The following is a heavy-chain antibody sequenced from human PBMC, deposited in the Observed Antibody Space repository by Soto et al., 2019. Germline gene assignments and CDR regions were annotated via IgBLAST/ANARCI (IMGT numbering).Heavy chain of an antibody. CDR2: IYYSGSA. J-gene: IGHJ6*02. CDR1: GGSISSSSYY. Sequence: QLQLQESGPGLVKPSETLSLTCTVSGGSISSSSYYWGWIRQPPGKGLEWIGSIYYSGSAYYNPALKSRVTTYEYTSKSQSALRLSSVTAADTAVYYCARHGGDNVLRFLEWWDYYYYGMDVWGQGTTVTVSS. V-gene: IGHV4-39*01. D-gene: IGHD3-3*01. CDR3: ARHGGDNVLRFLEWWDYYYYGMDV.